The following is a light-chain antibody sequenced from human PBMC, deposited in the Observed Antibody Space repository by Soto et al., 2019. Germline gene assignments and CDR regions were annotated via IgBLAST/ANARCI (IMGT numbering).Light chain of an antibody. V-gene: IGLV2-14*01. CDR2: QVT. CDR1: SSDLAIYNY. CDR3: SSYTYSSNYV. J-gene: IGLJ1*01. Sequence: QSALTQPASVSGSPGQSITISCTGTSSDLAIYNYVSWYQQQPGKAPKLMIYQVTNRPSGVSNRFSGSRSGNTASLTISGLQAEDEADYYCSSYTYSSNYVCGNGTKLTVL.